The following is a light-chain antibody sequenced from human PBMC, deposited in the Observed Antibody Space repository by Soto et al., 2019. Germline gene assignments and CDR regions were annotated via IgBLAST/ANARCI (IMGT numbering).Light chain of an antibody. Sequence: AIRMTQSPSSLSASTGDRVTIPCRASQGISSYLAWYQQKPGKAPKLLIYAASTLQSGVPSRFSGSGSGTDFTLTISCLQSEDFATYYCQQYYSYPRWLTFGGGTNVDIK. V-gene: IGKV1-8*01. CDR3: QQYYSYPRWLT. CDR1: QGISSY. CDR2: AAS. J-gene: IGKJ4*01.